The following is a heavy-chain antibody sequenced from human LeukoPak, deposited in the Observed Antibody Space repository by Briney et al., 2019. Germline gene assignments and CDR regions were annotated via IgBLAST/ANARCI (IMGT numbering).Heavy chain of an antibody. CDR3: ARDNSVGDNAWWFDP. V-gene: IGHV1-46*01. Sequence: ASVKVSCKASGYTFTSYYMHWVRQAPGQGLEWMGIINPSGGSTNYAQKFQGRVTMTRDTSTNTVYMELSSLRSEDTAVYYCARDNSVGDNAWWFDPWGQGTLVIVSS. CDR1: GYTFTSYY. D-gene: IGHD1-26*01. J-gene: IGHJ5*02. CDR2: INPSGGST.